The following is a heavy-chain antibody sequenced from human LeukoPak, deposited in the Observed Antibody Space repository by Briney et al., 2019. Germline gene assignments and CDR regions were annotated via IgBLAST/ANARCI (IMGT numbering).Heavy chain of an antibody. CDR1: GYTFTSYG. Sequence: GASVKVSCKTSGYTFTSYGISWVRQAPGQGLEWMGWISTYNGNTNSAQKLQGRVTMTTDTSTSTAYMELRSLRSDYTAVYYCASGYLSGSTYYFDYWGQGTLVTVSS. D-gene: IGHD1-26*01. J-gene: IGHJ4*02. V-gene: IGHV1-18*01. CDR2: ISTYNGNT. CDR3: ASGYLSGSTYYFDY.